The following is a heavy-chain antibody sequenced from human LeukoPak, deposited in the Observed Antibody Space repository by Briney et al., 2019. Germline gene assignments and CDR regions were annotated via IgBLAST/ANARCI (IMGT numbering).Heavy chain of an antibody. CDR1: GFTFSSYA. D-gene: IGHD3-22*01. CDR3: AKDVDGSGYYLSFDY. V-gene: IGHV3-23*01. CDR2: ISGSGGNT. Sequence: GGSLRLSCAASGFTFSSYAMSWVRQAPGKGLEWVSAISGSGGNTYYADSVKGRFTLSRDNSKNTLYLQMNSLRAEDTAVYYCAKDVDGSGYYLSFDYWGQGTLVTVSS. J-gene: IGHJ4*02.